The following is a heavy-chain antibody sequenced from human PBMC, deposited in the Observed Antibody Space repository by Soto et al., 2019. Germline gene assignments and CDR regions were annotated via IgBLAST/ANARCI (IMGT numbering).Heavy chain of an antibody. CDR2: ISHSGTT. D-gene: IGHD3-22*01. V-gene: IGHV4-4*02. J-gene: IGHJ4*02. CDR1: GVTISGSNW. CDR3: ARKGHYYGRSGYYYREFDY. Sequence: SETLSLTCAVSGVTISGSNWWSWVRQPPGKGLEWIGEISHSGTTNYNPSLKSRVTISVDESKNQFSLKLSSVTTADTAVYYCARKGHYYGRSGYYYREFDYWGQGTLVTVSS.